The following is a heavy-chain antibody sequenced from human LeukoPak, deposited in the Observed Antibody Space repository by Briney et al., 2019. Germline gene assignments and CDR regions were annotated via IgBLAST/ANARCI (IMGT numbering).Heavy chain of an antibody. CDR2: IYTSGST. CDR1: GGSISSSSYY. Sequence: SETLSLTCTVSGGSISSSSYYWGWIRQPPGKGLEWIGRIYTSGSTNYNPSLKSRVTMSVDTSKNQFSLKLSSVTAADTAVYYCARDGNDYSSDYWGQGTLVTVSS. CDR3: ARDGNDYSSDY. V-gene: IGHV4-39*07. D-gene: IGHD4-11*01. J-gene: IGHJ4*02.